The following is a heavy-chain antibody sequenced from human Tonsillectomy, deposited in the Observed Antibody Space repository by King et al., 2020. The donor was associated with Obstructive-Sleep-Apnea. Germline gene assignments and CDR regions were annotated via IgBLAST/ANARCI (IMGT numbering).Heavy chain of an antibody. D-gene: IGHD2-2*01. J-gene: IGHJ4*02. CDR3: ARRRGAGSSDY. V-gene: IGHV1-8*01. CDR1: GYTFTSYD. CDR2: WNPNSGNT. Sequence: VQLVQSGAEVKKPGASVKVSCQASGYTFTSYDISWVLQATGPGLEGKGWWNPNSGNTGYAQKFQGRVAMTRNNSITKAYMELSSLISEDTAVYYCARRRGAGSSDYWGQGTLVTVSS.